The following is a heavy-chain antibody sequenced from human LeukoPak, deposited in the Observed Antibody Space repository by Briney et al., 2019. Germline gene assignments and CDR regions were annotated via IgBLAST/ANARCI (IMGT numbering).Heavy chain of an antibody. V-gene: IGHV3-23*01. CDR1: GFTFISYA. D-gene: IGHD2-2*01. CDR3: AKSKSGCSSTSCYAISFDY. J-gene: IGHJ4*02. CDR2: ISGSCSST. Sequence: GGSLRLSCAASGFTFISYAMSWVRQAPGKGLEGVSAISGSCSSTYYADSVKGRFTISRDNSNNTLYLQMNSLRAEDTAVYYCAKSKSGCSSTSCYAISFDYWGQGTLVTVSS.